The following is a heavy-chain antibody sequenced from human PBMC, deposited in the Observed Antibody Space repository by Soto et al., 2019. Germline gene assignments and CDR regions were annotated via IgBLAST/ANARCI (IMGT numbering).Heavy chain of an antibody. D-gene: IGHD2-2*01. CDR3: ARGGPAAMESFGYYYYYMDV. J-gene: IGHJ6*03. V-gene: IGHV1-8*01. CDR1: GYTFTSYD. Sequence: ASVKVSCKASGYTFTSYDINWVRQATGQGLEWMGWMNPNSGNTGYAQKFQGRVTMTRNTSISTAYMELSSLRSEDTAVYYCARGGPAAMESFGYYYYYMDVWGKGTTVTVSS. CDR2: MNPNSGNT.